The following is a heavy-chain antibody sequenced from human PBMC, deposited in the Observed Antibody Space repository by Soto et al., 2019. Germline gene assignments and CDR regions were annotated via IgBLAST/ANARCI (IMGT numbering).Heavy chain of an antibody. V-gene: IGHV1-69*06. CDR1: GGTLSRYA. D-gene: IGHD2-15*01. J-gene: IGHJ3*02. CDR3: ASSEIVVVVAATPGAFDI. CDR2: TIPIFGTA. Sequence: RASVKVSCKASGGTLSRYAISWERQAPGQGLEWMGGTIPIFGTANYAQKFEGRVTITADKSTSTAYMELSSLRSEDTAVYYCASSEIVVVVAATPGAFDIWDQGTMVTVSS.